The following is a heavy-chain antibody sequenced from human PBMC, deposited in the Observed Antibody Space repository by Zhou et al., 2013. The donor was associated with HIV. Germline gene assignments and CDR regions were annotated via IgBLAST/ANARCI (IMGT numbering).Heavy chain of an antibody. J-gene: IGHJ6*03. CDR3: ARTSGEFYFYYMSV. D-gene: IGHD3-16*01. Sequence: QVQLVQSGAEVKKPGSSVRVSCKASGGNFNSFAITWVRQAPGQGLEWMGRIIPIFGIPNYAQKFQGRVTISADKSTSTAYMELSSLTSEDTAVYYCARTSGEFYFYYMSVWG. CDR2: IIPIFGIP. V-gene: IGHV1-69*04. CDR1: GGNFNSFA.